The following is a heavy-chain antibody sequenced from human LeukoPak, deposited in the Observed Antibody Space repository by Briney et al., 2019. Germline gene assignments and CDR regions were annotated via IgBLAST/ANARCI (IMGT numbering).Heavy chain of an antibody. V-gene: IGHV1-2*02. D-gene: IGHD4-11*01. J-gene: IGHJ4*02. CDR1: GYTFTDNY. CDR2: ISPNSSGT. CDR3: ARIRGMVPRQYYFDY. Sequence: ASVMVSSKTSGYTFTDNYLHWVRHAPGQGLEWMGWISPNSSGTNYAQKFQDRVTMTTDTSISTAYMELSRLRSDDTAVYYCARIRGMVPRQYYFDYWGQGTLVTVSS.